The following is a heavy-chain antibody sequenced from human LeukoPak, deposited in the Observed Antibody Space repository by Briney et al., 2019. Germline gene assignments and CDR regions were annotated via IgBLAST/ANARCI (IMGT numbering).Heavy chain of an antibody. J-gene: IGHJ3*02. Sequence: SETLSLTCTVSGGSISRSSYYWGWIRQPPGKGLEWIGSIYYSGSTYYNPSLKSRVTISVDTSKNQFSLKLSSVTAADTAVYYCARPFRTGYSYAAGAFDIWGQGTMVTVSS. V-gene: IGHV4-39*01. CDR3: ARPFRTGYSYAAGAFDI. D-gene: IGHD5-18*01. CDR1: GGSISRSSYY. CDR2: IYYSGST.